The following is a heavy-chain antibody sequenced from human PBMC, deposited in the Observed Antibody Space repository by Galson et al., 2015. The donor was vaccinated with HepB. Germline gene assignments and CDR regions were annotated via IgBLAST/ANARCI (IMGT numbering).Heavy chain of an antibody. CDR3: ARQTTTTVIYHGMDV. CDR1: GYTFTGYY. J-gene: IGHJ6*02. D-gene: IGHD4-11*01. V-gene: IGHV1-2*06. CDR2: FNPNSGGT. Sequence: SVKVSSQAYGYTFTGYYMHWVPQAPRQGLECIGRFNPNSGGTDYAQTFQGRVTMTRDTSISTAYMELSSLRSDDTAVYYCARQTTTTVIYHGMDVWGQGSTVTVS.